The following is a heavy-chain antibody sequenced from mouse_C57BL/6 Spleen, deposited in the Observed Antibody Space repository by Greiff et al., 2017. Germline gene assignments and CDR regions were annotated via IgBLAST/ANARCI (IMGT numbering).Heavy chain of an antibody. D-gene: IGHD2-5*01. J-gene: IGHJ4*01. V-gene: IGHV5-16*01. CDR1: GFTFSDYY. CDR2: INYDGSST. CDR3: ARDSSNYYYAMDY. Sequence: EVKLVESEGGLVQPGSSMKLSCTASGFTFSDYYMAWVRQVPEKGLEWVANINYDGSSTYYLDSLKSRFIISRDNAKNILYLQMSSLKSEDTATYYCARDSSNYYYAMDYWGQGTSVTVSS.